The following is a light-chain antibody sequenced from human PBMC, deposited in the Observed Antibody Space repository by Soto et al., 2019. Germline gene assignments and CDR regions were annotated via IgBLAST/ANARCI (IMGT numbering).Light chain of an antibody. CDR2: NVS. J-gene: IGKJ2*01. V-gene: IGKV2-30*02. CDR3: MQGTHWPPYT. Sequence: DVVMTQSPLSLPVTLGQPASISCRSSQSLVHSDGNTYLSWFLQRPGQSPRRLIYNVSNRDSRVPDRFRGSGSGTDFTLTISRVEAEDVGVSYCMQGTHWPPYTFGQGTKLDIK. CDR1: QSLVHSDGNTY.